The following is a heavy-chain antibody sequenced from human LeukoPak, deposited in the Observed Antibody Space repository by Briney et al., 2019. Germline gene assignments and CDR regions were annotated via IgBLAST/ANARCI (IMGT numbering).Heavy chain of an antibody. Sequence: PGGSLRLSCAASGFTFSSYWMHWVRQAPGKGLVWVSRINSDGGSTSYADSVKGRFTISRDNAKNTLYLQMNSLRAEDTAVYYCARGFTMVRGVMDYWGQGTLVTVSS. CDR3: ARGFTMVRGVMDY. CDR1: GFTFSSYW. V-gene: IGHV3-74*01. J-gene: IGHJ4*02. CDR2: INSDGGST. D-gene: IGHD3-10*01.